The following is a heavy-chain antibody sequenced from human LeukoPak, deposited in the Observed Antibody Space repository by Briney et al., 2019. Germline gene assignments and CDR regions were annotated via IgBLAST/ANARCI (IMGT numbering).Heavy chain of an antibody. CDR1: GFTFDDA. Sequence: GGSLRLSCAASGFTFDDAMHWVRQAPGKGLEWVSGISWNSGDIGYADSVRGRFTISRDNAKNSLYLQITSLRAEDTAIYYCTRGLYYYETKSWGQGILVTVSS. D-gene: IGHD3-22*01. CDR3: TRGLYYYETKS. J-gene: IGHJ5*02. CDR2: ISWNSGDI. V-gene: IGHV3-9*01.